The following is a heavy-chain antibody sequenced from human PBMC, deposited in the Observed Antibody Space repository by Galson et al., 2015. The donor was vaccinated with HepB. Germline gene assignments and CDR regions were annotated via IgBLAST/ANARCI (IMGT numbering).Heavy chain of an antibody. CDR3: ARDEETDRLGPDY. CDR2: ISYDGSNK. V-gene: IGHV3-30-3*01. D-gene: IGHD1-26*01. J-gene: IGHJ4*02. CDR1: GFTFSSYA. Sequence: SLRLSCAASGFTFSSYAMHWVRQAPGKGLEWVAVISYDGSNKYYADSVKGRFTISRDNSKNTLYLQMNSLRAEDTAVYYCARDEETDRLGPDYWGQGTLVTVSS.